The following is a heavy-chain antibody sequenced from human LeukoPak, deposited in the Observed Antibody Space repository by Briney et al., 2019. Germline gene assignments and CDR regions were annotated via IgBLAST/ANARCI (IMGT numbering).Heavy chain of an antibody. CDR2: ITPIFGTA. V-gene: IGHV1-69*01. CDR3: ARDLGPRAFDI. J-gene: IGHJ3*02. D-gene: IGHD3-16*01. Sequence: SVKVSCKASGGSFSRYGIVWVRQAPGQGLEWMGGITPIFGTADYAQKFQGRVTITADESTSTVYMELSSLRSEDTAVYYCARDLGPRAFDIWGQGTMVTVSS. CDR1: GGSFSRYG.